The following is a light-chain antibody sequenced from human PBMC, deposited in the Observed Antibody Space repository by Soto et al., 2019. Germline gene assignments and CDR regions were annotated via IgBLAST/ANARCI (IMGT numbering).Light chain of an antibody. V-gene: IGKV1-6*01. CDR3: LHDALFPYS. Sequence: AIQMTQSPSSLSASVGDTVTFTCRASQAIRNDLGWFQQRPGKPPKLLIYGISILQTGVPSRFSGSGSGTDFTLTISGLQPEDFATYYCLHDALFPYSFGQGMRLEI. J-gene: IGKJ2*03. CDR1: QAIRND. CDR2: GIS.